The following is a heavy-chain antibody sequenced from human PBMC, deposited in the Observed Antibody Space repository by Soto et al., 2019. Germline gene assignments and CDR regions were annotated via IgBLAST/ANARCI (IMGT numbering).Heavy chain of an antibody. CDR2: ISSTTNYI. Sequence: GGSLRLSCAASGFTFTRYSMNWVRQAPGKGLEWVSSISSTTNYIYYGESMKGRFTISRDNAKNSRYLEMNSLRAEDTAVYYCARESEDLTSNFDYWGQGTLVTVAS. CDR1: GFTFTRYS. J-gene: IGHJ4*02. CDR3: ARESEDLTSNFDY. V-gene: IGHV3-21*06.